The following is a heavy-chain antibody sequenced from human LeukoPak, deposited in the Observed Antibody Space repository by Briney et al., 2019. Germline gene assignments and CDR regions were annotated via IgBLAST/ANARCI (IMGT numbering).Heavy chain of an antibody. V-gene: IGHV4-4*07. CDR3: ARHASRTYYFDY. CDR1: GGSISSYY. J-gene: IGHJ4*02. Sequence: SETLSLTCTVSGGSISSYYWSWIRQPAGKGLEWIGRIYTSGSTNYNPSLKSRVTISVDTSKNQFPLKLSSVTAADTAVYYCARHASRTYYFDYWGQGTLVTVSS. CDR2: IYTSGST. D-gene: IGHD3-16*01.